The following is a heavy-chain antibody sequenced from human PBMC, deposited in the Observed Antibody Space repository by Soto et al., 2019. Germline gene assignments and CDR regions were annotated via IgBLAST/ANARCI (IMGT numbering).Heavy chain of an antibody. J-gene: IGHJ4*01. CDR1: GDSMATGGHY. CDR3: AKGLYSGSYFDY. V-gene: IGHV4-31*03. Sequence: LSLTCTVSGDSMATGGHYYNWIRQVPGKGLEWIGYVYYSGATHYTPSLRARATISRDTSKNQFSLRLISVTAADTALYYCAKGLYSGSYFDYWGQEPWSPSPQ. D-gene: IGHD1-26*01. CDR2: VYYSGAT.